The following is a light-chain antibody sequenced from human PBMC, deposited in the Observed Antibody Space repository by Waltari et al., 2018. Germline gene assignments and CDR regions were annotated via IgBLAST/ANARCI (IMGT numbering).Light chain of an antibody. CDR2: GAA. Sequence: EIVLTQSPGTLSLSPGESATLSCRTSQSVTRALAWYQKKPGQAPSLLIYGAANRATGIPDSFSGSVSVTDFSLTISSLEPEDXXVYYCQHYLRLPVTFGQGTKVEVK. CDR3: QHYLRLPVT. CDR1: QSVTRA. V-gene: IGKV3-20*01. J-gene: IGKJ1*01.